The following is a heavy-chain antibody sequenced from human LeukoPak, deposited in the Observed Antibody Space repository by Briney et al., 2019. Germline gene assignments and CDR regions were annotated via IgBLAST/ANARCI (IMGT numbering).Heavy chain of an antibody. J-gene: IGHJ4*02. D-gene: IGHD6-6*01. CDR2: IKEDGSEK. CDR3: ARGGATRPDY. CDR1: GFTFSNDW. Sequence: PGASLRLSCADSGFTFSNDWMSWVRQAPGKGLEWVANIKEDGSEKYYVDSVKGRFTISRDNAKNSLYLQMNSLRAEDTAVYYCARGGATRPDYWGQGALVTVSS. V-gene: IGHV3-7*01.